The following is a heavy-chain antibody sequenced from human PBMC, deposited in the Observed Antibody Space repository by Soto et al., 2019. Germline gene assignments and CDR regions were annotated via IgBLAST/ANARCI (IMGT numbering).Heavy chain of an antibody. J-gene: IGHJ6*03. Sequence: SETLSLTCAVYGGSFSGYYWSWIRQPPGKGLEWIGEINHSGSTNYNPSLKSRVSISVDTSKNQFSLKLSSVTAADTAVYYCARGGIAARRLNYYYYYYMDVWGKGTTVTVSS. D-gene: IGHD6-6*01. CDR1: GGSFSGYY. CDR2: INHSGST. V-gene: IGHV4-34*01. CDR3: ARGGIAARRLNYYYYYYMDV.